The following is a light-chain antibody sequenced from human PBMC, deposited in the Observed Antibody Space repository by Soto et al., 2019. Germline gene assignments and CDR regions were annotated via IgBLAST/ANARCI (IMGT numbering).Light chain of an antibody. J-gene: IGKJ1*01. Sequence: VMTQSPATLSLSPGDRATLSCRASQVVSRHVAWYQQRPGQAPWLLIQGASTRATGVPARFSGSQSGTEFTLTITSLQSEDFAVYYCQQYDNWPWTFGQGTKVEIK. CDR2: GAS. CDR3: QQYDNWPWT. CDR1: QVVSRH. V-gene: IGKV3-15*01.